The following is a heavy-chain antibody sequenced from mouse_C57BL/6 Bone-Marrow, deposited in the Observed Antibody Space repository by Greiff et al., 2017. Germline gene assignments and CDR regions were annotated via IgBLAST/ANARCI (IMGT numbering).Heavy chain of an antibody. Sequence: QVQLQQPGAELVRPGSSVKLSCKASGYTFTSYWMHWVKQRPIQGLEWIGNIDPSDSETHYNQKFKDKATLTVDKSSSTAYMQLSSLTSEDSAVYYCAREDTTVVAGYFDVWGTGTTVTVSS. CDR1: GYTFTSYW. CDR2: IDPSDSET. D-gene: IGHD1-1*01. CDR3: AREDTTVVAGYFDV. J-gene: IGHJ1*03. V-gene: IGHV1-52*01.